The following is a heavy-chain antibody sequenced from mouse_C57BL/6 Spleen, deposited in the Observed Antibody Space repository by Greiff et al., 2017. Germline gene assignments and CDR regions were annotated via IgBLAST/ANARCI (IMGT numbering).Heavy chain of an antibody. J-gene: IGHJ2*01. V-gene: IGHV5-17*01. Sequence: DVQLVESGGGLVKPGGSLKLSCAASGFTFSDYGMHWVRQAPEKGLEWVAYISSGSSTIYYADTVKGRFTISRDNAKNTLFLQMTSLRSEDTAMYYCAREDYGYDVGIDYWGQGTTLTVSS. CDR2: ISSGSSTI. D-gene: IGHD2-2*01. CDR3: AREDYGYDVGIDY. CDR1: GFTFSDYG.